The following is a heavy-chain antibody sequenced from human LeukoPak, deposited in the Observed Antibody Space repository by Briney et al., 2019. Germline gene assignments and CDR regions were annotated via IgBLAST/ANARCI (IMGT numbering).Heavy chain of an antibody. Sequence: GGSLRLSCAASGFTFSTYNMNWVRQAPGKGLQWVSFISSSSSYIYYADSVKGRFTISRDNAKNSLFLQMNSLRAEDTAVYYCARDMWGRSLWSGNLGGHSFDYWGRGTLVTVSS. J-gene: IGHJ4*02. V-gene: IGHV3-21*01. CDR3: ARDMWGRSLWSGNLGGHSFDY. D-gene: IGHD3-16*01. CDR2: ISSSSSYI. CDR1: GFTFSTYN.